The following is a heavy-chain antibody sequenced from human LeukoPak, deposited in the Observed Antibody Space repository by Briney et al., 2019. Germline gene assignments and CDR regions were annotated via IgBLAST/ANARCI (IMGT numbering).Heavy chain of an antibody. D-gene: IGHD3-22*01. Sequence: GGSLRLSCAASGFTFSSYTMNWVRQAPGKGLEWVSSISGSSSYIYHADSVKGRFTISRNNAKNSLYLQMNSLRAEDTAVYYCARALTYYYDSSAYSPDASNIWGQGTMVTVSS. J-gene: IGHJ3*02. CDR3: ARALTYYYDSSAYSPDASNI. CDR1: GFTFSSYT. CDR2: ISGSSSYI. V-gene: IGHV3-21*01.